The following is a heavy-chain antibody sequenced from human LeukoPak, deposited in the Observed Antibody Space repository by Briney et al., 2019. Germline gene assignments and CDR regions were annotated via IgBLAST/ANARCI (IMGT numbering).Heavy chain of an antibody. CDR1: GYTFTGYY. Sequence: GASVKVSCKASGYTFTGYYMHWVRQAPGQGLEWMGWINPNSGGTNYAQKFQGRVTMTRDTSISTAYMELSRLRSDDTAVYYCARVRHNRGYSSSWYPDYWGQGTLVTVSS. CDR3: ARVRHNRGYSSSWYPDY. J-gene: IGHJ4*02. D-gene: IGHD6-13*01. CDR2: INPNSGGT. V-gene: IGHV1-2*02.